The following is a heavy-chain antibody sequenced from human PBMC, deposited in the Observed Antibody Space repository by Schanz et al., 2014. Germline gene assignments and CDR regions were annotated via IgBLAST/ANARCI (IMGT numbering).Heavy chain of an antibody. Sequence: QVPLVQSGAEVKKPGSSVKVSCKATGDTFDNFGISWVRQAPGQGPEWIGRFMPFLGITNLAQKFQDRVTMTADKATSTAYMELSGLRSEDTAMYYCARDNLVSSSWYNYYGMDVWGQGTTVTVSS. D-gene: IGHD6-13*01. V-gene: IGHV1-69*04. CDR2: FMPFLGIT. CDR3: ARDNLVSSSWYNYYGMDV. CDR1: GDTFDNFG. J-gene: IGHJ6*02.